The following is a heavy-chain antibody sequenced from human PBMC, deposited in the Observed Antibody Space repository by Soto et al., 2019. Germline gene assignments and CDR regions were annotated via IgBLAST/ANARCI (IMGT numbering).Heavy chain of an antibody. V-gene: IGHV3-23*01. J-gene: IGHJ4*02. Sequence: GGSLRLSCAASGFKFSNYAMSWVRQAPGKGLEWVSLISATGGGTYYADSVKGRFTISRDNSHNTLYPQVHSLTAEDTAVYYCAKDRRAGGNSAFYFDFWGQGAQVTVSS. CDR1: GFKFSNYA. D-gene: IGHD3-16*01. CDR2: ISATGGGT. CDR3: AKDRRAGGNSAFYFDF.